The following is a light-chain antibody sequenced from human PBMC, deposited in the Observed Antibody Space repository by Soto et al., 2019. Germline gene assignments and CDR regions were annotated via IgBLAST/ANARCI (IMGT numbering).Light chain of an antibody. CDR1: QSVTSSY. CDR2: AAS. Sequence: IVLTQSPGTLSLSPGERATLSCSASQSVTSSYLAWYQQKPGQAPRLLMYAASSRATGIPDRFSGSGSGTDFTLTISRLEAEDFAVYYCQQSSSSPITFGQGTRLEIK. J-gene: IGKJ5*01. V-gene: IGKV3-20*01. CDR3: QQSSSSPIT.